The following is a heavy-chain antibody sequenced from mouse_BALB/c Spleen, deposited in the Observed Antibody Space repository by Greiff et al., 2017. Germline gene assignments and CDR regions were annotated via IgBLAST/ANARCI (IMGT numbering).Heavy chain of an antibody. J-gene: IGHJ3*01. Sequence: QVQLQQSGPELVRPGVSVKISCKGSGYTFTDYAMHWVKQSHAKSLEWIGVISTYYGNTNYNQKFKGKATMTVDKSSSTAYMELARLTSEDSAIYYGAREGFAYWGQGTLVTVSA. CDR2: ISTYYGNT. CDR1: GYTFTDYA. V-gene: IGHV1-67*01. CDR3: AREGFAY.